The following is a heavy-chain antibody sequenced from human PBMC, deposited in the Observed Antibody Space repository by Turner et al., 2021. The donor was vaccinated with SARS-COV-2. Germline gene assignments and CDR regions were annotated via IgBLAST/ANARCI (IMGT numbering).Heavy chain of an antibody. D-gene: IGHD2-2*01. J-gene: IGHJ6*02. CDR2: ISSSSSYI. CDR3: ARDHRPVVVPAAKRAGSYYYGMDV. Sequence: EVQLVESGGGLVKPGGSLRLSCAASGFTFSSYSMNWVRQAPGKGLEGVSSISSSSSYIYYADSVKGRFTISRDNAKNSLYLQMNSLRAEDTAVYYCARDHRPVVVPAAKRAGSYYYGMDVWGQGTTVTVSS. V-gene: IGHV3-21*01. CDR1: GFTFSSYS.